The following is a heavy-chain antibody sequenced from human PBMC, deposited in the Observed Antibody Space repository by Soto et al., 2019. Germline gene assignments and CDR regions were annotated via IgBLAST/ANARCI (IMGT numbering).Heavy chain of an antibody. D-gene: IGHD4-17*01. CDR2: IYYSGST. CDR3: ARLDGDYSTYYFDY. Sequence: SETLSLTCTVSGGTICSYYWRWIRQPPGKGLEWIGYIYYSGSTNYNPSLKSRVTISVDPSKNQFSLKLSSVTAADTAVYYCARLDGDYSTYYFDYWGQGTLVTVSS. CDR1: GGTICSYY. V-gene: IGHV4-59*01. J-gene: IGHJ4*02.